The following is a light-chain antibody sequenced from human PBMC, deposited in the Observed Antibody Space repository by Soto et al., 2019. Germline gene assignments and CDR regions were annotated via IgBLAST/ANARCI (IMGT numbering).Light chain of an antibody. V-gene: IGLV2-14*01. Sequence: QSVLTQPASVSGSLGQSITISCTGTSSDIGGYKYVSWYQQHPGKAPKLIIFEVSNRPSGVSDRFSGSNSGNTASLTISGLQAEDEADYYCTSYSRYRVLVFGGRTK. CDR2: EVS. CDR3: TSYSRYRVLV. CDR1: SSDIGGYKY. J-gene: IGLJ3*02.